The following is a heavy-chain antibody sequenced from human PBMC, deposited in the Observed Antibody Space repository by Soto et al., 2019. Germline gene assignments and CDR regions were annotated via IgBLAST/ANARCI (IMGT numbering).Heavy chain of an antibody. CDR1: GASISNSFYY. V-gene: IGHV4-39*01. Sequence: PSATLSLPCTVSGASISNSFYYWGWIRQPPGEGLEWIASIDYSGSTYYKPSLRSRATISVDTSKNQFSLKLSSVTAADAAVYYCARSARSGYDYFDYWGHGILVTVSS. J-gene: IGHJ4*01. D-gene: IGHD5-12*01. CDR3: ARSARSGYDYFDY. CDR2: IDYSGST.